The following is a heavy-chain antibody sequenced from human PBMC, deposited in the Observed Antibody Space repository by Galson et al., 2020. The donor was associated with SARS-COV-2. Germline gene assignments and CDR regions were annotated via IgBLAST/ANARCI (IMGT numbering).Heavy chain of an antibody. V-gene: IGHV3-7*03. CDR2: MKHDGSEI. D-gene: IGHD2-2*01. Sequence: GGSLRLSCAASGFTFSNYWMTWVRQAPGKGLEWVANMKHDGSEIYYADSVKGRFTISRDNAKNSLFLQMNSLRDEDTAVYYCAREGGYCSDTDCYRGAFDIWGHGTMVTVSS. CDR3: AREGGYCSDTDCYRGAFDI. CDR1: GFTFSNYW. J-gene: IGHJ3*02.